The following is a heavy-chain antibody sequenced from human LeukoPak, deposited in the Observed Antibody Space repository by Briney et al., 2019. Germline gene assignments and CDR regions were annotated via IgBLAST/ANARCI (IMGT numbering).Heavy chain of an antibody. V-gene: IGHV1-2*02. CDR3: ARDNPQGRNGDQSDY. CDR2: INPNSGGT. D-gene: IGHD4-17*01. CDR1: GYTFTGYY. Sequence: ASVKVSCKASGYTFTGYYMHWVRHAPGQGLEWMGWINPNSGGTNYAQKFQGRVTMTRDTSISTAYMELSRLRSDDTAVYYCARDNPQGRNGDQSDYWGQGTLVTVSS. J-gene: IGHJ4*02.